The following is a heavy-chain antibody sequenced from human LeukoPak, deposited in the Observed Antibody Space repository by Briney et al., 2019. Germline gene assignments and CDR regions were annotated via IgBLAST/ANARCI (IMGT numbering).Heavy chain of an antibody. CDR1: GSTFSSYS. CDR3: ARDPDPYCSSTSCYSFDY. CDR2: ISSSSSTI. D-gene: IGHD2-2*01. V-gene: IGHV3-48*02. J-gene: IGHJ4*02. Sequence: GGSLRLSCAASGSTFSSYSMNWVRQAPGKGLEWVSYISSSSSTIYYADSVKGRFTISRDSAKNSLYLQMNSLRDEDTAVYYCARDPDPYCSSTSCYSFDYWGQGTLVTVSS.